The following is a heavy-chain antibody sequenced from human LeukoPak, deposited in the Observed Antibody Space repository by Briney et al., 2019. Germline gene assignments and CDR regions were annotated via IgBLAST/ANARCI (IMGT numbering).Heavy chain of an antibody. CDR1: GFTFRSYA. V-gene: IGHV3-23*01. CDR3: VRAGYGRRGLDDGFDI. D-gene: IGHD5-12*01. CDR2: ISNIATI. Sequence: GGSLRLSCAASGFTFRSYAMTWVRQAPGKGLEWVSEISNIATINYADSVKGRFTMSRDNSKNTLYLQMNSMRAGDTAVYYCVRAGYGRRGLDDGFDIWGQGTMVTVSS. J-gene: IGHJ3*02.